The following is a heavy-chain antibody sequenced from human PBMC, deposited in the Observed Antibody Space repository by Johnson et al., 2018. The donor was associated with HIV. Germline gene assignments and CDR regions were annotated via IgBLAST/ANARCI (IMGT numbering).Heavy chain of an antibody. Sequence: VQLVESGGGLVQPGGSLRLSCAASGFTFSSYWMHWVRQAPGKGLVWVSRINSDGSSTSYADSVKGRFTISRDNAKNTLYLQMNSLIAEDTAVYYCARDRVWFGELSNAFDIWGQGTMVTVSS. CDR2: INSDGSST. D-gene: IGHD3-10*01. CDR1: GFTFSSYW. V-gene: IGHV3-74*01. J-gene: IGHJ3*02. CDR3: ARDRVWFGELSNAFDI.